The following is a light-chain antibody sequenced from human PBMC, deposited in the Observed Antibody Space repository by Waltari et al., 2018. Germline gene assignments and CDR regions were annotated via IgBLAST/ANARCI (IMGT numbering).Light chain of an antibody. Sequence: QSALTQPASVSGSPGQPIPITCTGTTGDIGRYNYVSWYQQYPGEAPKLIVYDVDNRPSGISDRFSGSKSGNTASLTISGLQTEDEADYYCSSYTSGASVDVFGTGTRVTVL. V-gene: IGLV2-14*01. CDR3: SSYTSGASVDV. CDR2: DVD. CDR1: TGDIGRYNY. J-gene: IGLJ1*01.